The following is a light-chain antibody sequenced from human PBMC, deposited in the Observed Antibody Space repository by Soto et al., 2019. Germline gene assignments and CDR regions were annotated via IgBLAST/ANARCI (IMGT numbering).Light chain of an antibody. J-gene: IGKJ4*01. CDR1: QSVRSNY. CDR3: QQYASSPLT. Sequence: EIVLTQSPGTLSLSSGERATLSCRASQSVRSNYLAWYQQKRGQAPRLLIYGASSRATGIPDRFGGSGSGTGFTRTISRLEPDDFAVYYCQQYASSPLTVGGGTKVDIK. CDR2: GAS. V-gene: IGKV3-20*01.